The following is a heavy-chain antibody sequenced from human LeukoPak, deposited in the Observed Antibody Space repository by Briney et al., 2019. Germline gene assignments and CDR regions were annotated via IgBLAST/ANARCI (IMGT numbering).Heavy chain of an antibody. J-gene: IGHJ3*02. Sequence: ASVKVSCKASGGTFSSYAISWVRQAPGQGLEWMGGIIPIFGTANYAQKFQGRVTITADESTSTAYMELSSLRSEDTAVYYCARETNWGSPGAFDIWGQGTMVTVSS. CDR1: GGTFSSYA. CDR3: ARETNWGSPGAFDI. V-gene: IGHV1-69*13. CDR2: IIPIFGTA. D-gene: IGHD7-27*01.